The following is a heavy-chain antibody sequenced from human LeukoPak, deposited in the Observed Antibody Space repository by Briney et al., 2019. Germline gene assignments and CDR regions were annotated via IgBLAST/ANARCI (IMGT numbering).Heavy chain of an antibody. D-gene: IGHD2/OR15-2a*01. CDR1: GYTFTSSY. Sequence: ASVKVSCKASGYTFTSSYMHWVRQAPGQGLEWMGIINPSGGNTTYAQKFQGRVTMTRDMSTSTVYMELSSLRAGDTAVYYCAKVGTVYFPLDFWGQGTLVTVSS. CDR2: INPSGGNT. CDR3: AKVGTVYFPLDF. V-gene: IGHV1-46*01. J-gene: IGHJ4*02.